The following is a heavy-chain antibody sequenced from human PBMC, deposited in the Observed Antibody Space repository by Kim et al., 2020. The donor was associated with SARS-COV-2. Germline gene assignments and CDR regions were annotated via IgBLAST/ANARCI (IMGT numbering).Heavy chain of an antibody. Sequence: GKCRFTISRDNAKNSLYLQMNSLRAEDTAVYYCARDRNYDILTGYFSFDYWGQGTLVTVSS. V-gene: IGHV3-21*01. CDR3: ARDRNYDILTGYFSFDY. J-gene: IGHJ4*02. D-gene: IGHD3-9*01.